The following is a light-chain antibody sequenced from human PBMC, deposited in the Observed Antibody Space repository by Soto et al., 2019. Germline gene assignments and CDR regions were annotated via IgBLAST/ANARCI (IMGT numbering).Light chain of an antibody. Sequence: EIVLTQSPATLSLSPGERATLACRASQSVGSYLAWYQHKPGQAPRLLIHDASNRATGIPARFSGSGSGTDFPLTISSLETEDSAVYYCQQRSNWPRGTFGQGTKLEIK. V-gene: IGKV3-11*01. CDR3: QQRSNWPRGT. J-gene: IGKJ2*02. CDR2: DAS. CDR1: QSVGSY.